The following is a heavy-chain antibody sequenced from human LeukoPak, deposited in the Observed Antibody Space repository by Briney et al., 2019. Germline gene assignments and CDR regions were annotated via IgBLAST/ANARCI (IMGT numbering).Heavy chain of an antibody. Sequence: SETLSLTCTVSGGSISSGGYYWSWIRQPPGKGLGWIGSIYHSGSTYYNPSLKSRVTISVDTSKNQFSLKLSSVTAADTAVYYCASQYYYDSSGTLADYWGQGTLVTVSS. CDR1: GGSISSGGYY. CDR3: ASQYYYDSSGTLADY. V-gene: IGHV4-39*07. CDR2: IYHSGST. D-gene: IGHD3-22*01. J-gene: IGHJ4*02.